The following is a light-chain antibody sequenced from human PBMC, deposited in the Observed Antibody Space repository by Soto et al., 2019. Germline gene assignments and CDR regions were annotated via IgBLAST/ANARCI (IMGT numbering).Light chain of an antibody. CDR3: SSYTSGSSHYV. Sequence: QSALTQPASVSRSPGQSITISCTGTSSDVGAYYSVSWYQHHPGKAPKLIIYGVTNRPSGVSNRFSGSKSGNTASLTISGLLAEDDADYHCSSYTSGSSHYVFGTGTKLTVL. J-gene: IGLJ1*01. CDR2: GVT. CDR1: SSDVGAYYS. V-gene: IGLV2-14*01.